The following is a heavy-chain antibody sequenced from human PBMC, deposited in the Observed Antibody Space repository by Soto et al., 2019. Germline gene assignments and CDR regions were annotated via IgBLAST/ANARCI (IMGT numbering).Heavy chain of an antibody. D-gene: IGHD3-10*01. CDR3: ARVRLNMIGGVVIAPWFAP. J-gene: IGHJ5*02. CDR1: GASLRSYY. V-gene: IGHV4-59*01. CDR2: IFSNGST. Sequence: TSETQSLTSTVSGASLRSYYWIWLRQPPGKGLEWIGHIFSNGSTDYNPSLKSRVTMSVDTPKNQFSLKLRSVTAADTAVYYCARVRLNMIGGVVIAPWFAPWGQGTLVPVSS.